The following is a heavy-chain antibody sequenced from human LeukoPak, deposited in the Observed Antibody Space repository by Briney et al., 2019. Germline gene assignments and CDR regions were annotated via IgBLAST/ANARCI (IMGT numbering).Heavy chain of an antibody. Sequence: PGGSLRLSCAASGFTFSSYAMSWVRQAPGKGRVWVSRVNSDGSSTSYADSVKGRFTISRDNAKNTLYLQMNSLRAEDTAVYYCARVSPDCGGDCYYDYWGQGTLVTVSS. CDR2: VNSDGSST. D-gene: IGHD2-21*02. V-gene: IGHV3-74*01. CDR3: ARVSPDCGGDCYYDY. CDR1: GFTFSSYA. J-gene: IGHJ4*02.